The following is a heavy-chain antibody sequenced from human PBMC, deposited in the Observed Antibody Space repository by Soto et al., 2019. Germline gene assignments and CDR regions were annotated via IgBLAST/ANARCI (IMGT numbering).Heavy chain of an antibody. Sequence: QVQLVQSGAEVKKPGAPMKVSCKASGYAFTSYHINWVRQAPGQGLEWMGIINPSGGGTTYAQKFRGRVTMTSDTSTSTVYMELSSLRSEDTAVYFCAREVVVAIDDSPFYGMDVWDQGTTVTVSS. CDR1: GYAFTSYH. D-gene: IGHD2-15*01. CDR2: INPSGGGT. V-gene: IGHV1-46*01. CDR3: AREVVVAIDDSPFYGMDV. J-gene: IGHJ6*02.